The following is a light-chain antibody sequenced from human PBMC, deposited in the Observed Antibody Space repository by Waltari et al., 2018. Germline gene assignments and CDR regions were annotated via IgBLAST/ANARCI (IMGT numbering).Light chain of an antibody. Sequence: DIVMTQSPDSLALSLGERASINCRSNQSVLNNSDKKNSLAWYQQQPGKPPTLLIYWASTRESGVPDRFSGSGSGTDFALTISSLQAEDVAVYYCQQYYSARRTFGQGTKVEV. CDR2: WAS. V-gene: IGKV4-1*01. CDR3: QQYYSARRT. CDR1: QSVLNNSDKKNS. J-gene: IGKJ1*01.